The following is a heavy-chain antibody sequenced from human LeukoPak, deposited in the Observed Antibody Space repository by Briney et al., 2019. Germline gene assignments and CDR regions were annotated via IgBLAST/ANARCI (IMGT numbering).Heavy chain of an antibody. CDR1: GYSVSSGYY. CDR2: IYHSGST. D-gene: IGHD3-10*01. J-gene: IGHJ4*02. Sequence: PSETLSLTCTVSGYSVSSGYYWGWIRQPLGKGLEWIGSIYHSGSTYYNPSLKSRVTISVDTSKNQFSLKLSSVTAADTAVYYCARVGITMVRGARSHFDYWGQGTLVTVSS. CDR3: ARVGITMVRGARSHFDY. V-gene: IGHV4-38-2*02.